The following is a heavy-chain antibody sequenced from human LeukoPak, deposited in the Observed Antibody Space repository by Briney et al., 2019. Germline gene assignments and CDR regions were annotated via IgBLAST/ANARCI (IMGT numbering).Heavy chain of an antibody. V-gene: IGHV1-2*02. CDR2: INPNSGGT. D-gene: IGHD3-3*01. Sequence: GASVKVSCKASGYTFTGYYMHWVRQAPGQGLEWMGWINPNSGGTNYAQKFQGRVTMTRDTSISTAYIELSRLRSDDTAVYYCARDSAGGGSYYDFWSGYYQIDYWGQGTLVTVSS. CDR3: ARDSAGGGSYYDFWSGYYQIDY. J-gene: IGHJ4*02. CDR1: GYTFTGYY.